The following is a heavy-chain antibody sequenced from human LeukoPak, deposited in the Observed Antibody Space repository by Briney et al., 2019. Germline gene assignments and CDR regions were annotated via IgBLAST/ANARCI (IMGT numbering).Heavy chain of an antibody. D-gene: IGHD2-15*01. Sequence: SETLSLTCTVSGGAISNYYWSWIRQPPGKGLEWIGYIYYSGSTNYNPSLKNRVTISLDTSKNQFSLKLSSVTAADTAVYYCAREGEGYCSGGSCSNWFDPWGQGTLVTVSS. CDR2: IYYSGST. J-gene: IGHJ5*02. CDR3: AREGEGYCSGGSCSNWFDP. V-gene: IGHV4-59*01. CDR1: GGAISNYY.